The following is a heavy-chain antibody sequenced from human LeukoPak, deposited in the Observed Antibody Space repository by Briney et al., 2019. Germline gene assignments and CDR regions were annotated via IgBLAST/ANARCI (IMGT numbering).Heavy chain of an antibody. Sequence: GGSLRLSCAASGFTFSSYAMSWVRQAPGKGLEWVSAISGSGGSTYYADSVEGRFTISRDNSKNTLYLQMNSLRAEDTAVYYCARGQDSSGWHNWFDPWGQGTLVTVSS. J-gene: IGHJ5*02. CDR3: ARGQDSSGWHNWFDP. V-gene: IGHV3-23*01. CDR1: GFTFSSYA. D-gene: IGHD6-19*01. CDR2: ISGSGGST.